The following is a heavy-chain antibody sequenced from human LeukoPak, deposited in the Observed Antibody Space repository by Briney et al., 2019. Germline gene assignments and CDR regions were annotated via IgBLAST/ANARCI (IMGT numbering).Heavy chain of an antibody. CDR3: ARLRRITIFGVVIIKWAYFDY. J-gene: IGHJ4*02. CDR1: GYTFTSYG. CDR2: ISAYNGNT. D-gene: IGHD3-3*01. Sequence: AASVKVSCKASGYTFTSYGISWVRQAPGQGLEWMGWISAYNGNTNYAQKFQGRVTMTRDTSISTAYMELRRLRSDDTDVYYCARLRRITIFGVVIIKWAYFDYWGQGTLVTVSS. V-gene: IGHV1-18*01.